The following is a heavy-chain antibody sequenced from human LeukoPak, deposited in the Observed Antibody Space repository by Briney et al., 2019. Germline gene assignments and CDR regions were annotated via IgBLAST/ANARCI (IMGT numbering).Heavy chain of an antibody. CDR2: INPNSGGT. V-gene: IGHV1-2*02. CDR3: ASLSGITGTTPFDY. Sequence: ASVKVSCKASGYTFTGYYMHWVRQAPGQGPEWMGWINPNSGGTNYAQKFQGRVTMTRDTSISTAYMELSRLRSDDTAVYYCASLSGITGTTPFDYWGQGTLVTVSS. CDR1: GYTFTGYY. J-gene: IGHJ4*02. D-gene: IGHD1-7*01.